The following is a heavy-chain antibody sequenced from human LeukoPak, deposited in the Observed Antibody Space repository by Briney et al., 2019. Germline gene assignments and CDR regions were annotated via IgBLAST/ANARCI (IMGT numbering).Heavy chain of an antibody. V-gene: IGHV4-4*07. CDR2: IYTSGST. D-gene: IGHD6-13*01. CDR3: ARASGSSWYNWFDP. CDR1: GGSISSYY. J-gene: IGHJ5*02. Sequence: SETLSLTCTVSGGSISSYYWSWIRQPAGKGLEWIGRIYTSGSTNYNPSLKSRVTMSVATSKNQFSLKLSSVTAADTAVYYCARASGSSWYNWFDPWGQGTLVTVSS.